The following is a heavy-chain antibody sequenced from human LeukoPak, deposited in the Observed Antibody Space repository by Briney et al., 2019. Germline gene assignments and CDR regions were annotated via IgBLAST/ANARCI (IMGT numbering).Heavy chain of an antibody. CDR1: GGSFSGYY. D-gene: IGHD3-22*01. CDR3: ARVYANSEVDYYDSSGPEDY. Sequence: TSETLSLTCAVYGGSFSGYYWSWIRQPPGKGLEWIGEINHSGSTNHNPSLKSRVTISVDTSKNQFSLKLSSVTAADTAVYYCARVYANSEVDYYDSSGPEDYWGQGTLVTVSS. V-gene: IGHV4-34*01. CDR2: INHSGST. J-gene: IGHJ4*02.